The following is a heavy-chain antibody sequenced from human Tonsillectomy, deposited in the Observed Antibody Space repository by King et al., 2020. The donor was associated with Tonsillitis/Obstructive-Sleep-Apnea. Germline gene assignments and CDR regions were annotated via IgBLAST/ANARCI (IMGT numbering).Heavy chain of an antibody. CDR1: GYTFTSYD. Sequence: QLVQSGAEVKKPGASVKVSCKASGYTFTSYDINWVRQATGQGLEWMGWMNPNSGNTDYAQKFQGRVTMTRNTSISTAYMELSSLRSEDTAVYYCASVAVTMVRGDFDYWGQGTLVTVSS. J-gene: IGHJ4*02. D-gene: IGHD3-10*01. CDR2: MNPNSGNT. CDR3: ASVAVTMVRGDFDY. V-gene: IGHV1-8*01.